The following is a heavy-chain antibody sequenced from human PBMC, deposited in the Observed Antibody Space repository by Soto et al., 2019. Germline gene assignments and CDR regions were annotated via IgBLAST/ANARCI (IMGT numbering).Heavy chain of an antibody. V-gene: IGHV1-69*13. CDR2: IIPIFGTA. D-gene: IGHD2-21*02. CDR3: ARVGPAYCGGDCYHDAFDI. CDR1: GGTFSSYA. J-gene: IGHJ3*02. Sequence: ASVKVSCKASGGTFSSYAISWVRQAPGQGLEWMGGIIPIFGTANYAQKFQGRVTITADESTSSAYMELSSLRSEDTAVYYCARVGPAYCGGDCYHDAFDIWGQGTMVTVSS.